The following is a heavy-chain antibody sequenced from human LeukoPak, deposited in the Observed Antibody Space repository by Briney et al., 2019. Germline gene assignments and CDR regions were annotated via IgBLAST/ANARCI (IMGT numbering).Heavy chain of an antibody. CDR2: ISGGGGST. CDR3: AKDEQSNGYS. CDR1: GVTFSSYA. Sequence: GVSLRLSCAASGVTFSSYAMSWVRQAPGKGLEWVSAISGGGGSTYYADSVKGRFTISRDNSKNTLYLQMNSLRAEDTAVYYCAKDEQSNGYSWGQGTLVSVSS. J-gene: IGHJ4*02. D-gene: IGHD6-19*01. V-gene: IGHV3-23*01.